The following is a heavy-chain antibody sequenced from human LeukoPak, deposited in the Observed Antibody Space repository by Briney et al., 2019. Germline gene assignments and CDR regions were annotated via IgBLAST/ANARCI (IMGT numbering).Heavy chain of an antibody. Sequence: GGSLRLSCAASGFTFSSYAMSWVRQAPGKGLERVSAISGSGGSTYYADSVKGRFTISRDNSKNTLYLQMNSLRAEDTAVYYCAKYRVFMGLIDYWGQGTLVTVSS. CDR3: AKYRVFMGLIDY. CDR1: GFTFSSYA. V-gene: IGHV3-23*01. J-gene: IGHJ4*02. CDR2: ISGSGGST. D-gene: IGHD6-6*01.